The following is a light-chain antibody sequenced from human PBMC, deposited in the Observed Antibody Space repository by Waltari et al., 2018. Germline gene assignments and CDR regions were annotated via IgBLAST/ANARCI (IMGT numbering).Light chain of an antibody. CDR1: SSDVGSYNL. V-gene: IGLV2-23*01. CDR3: CSYAGSSTDV. CDR2: EGS. J-gene: IGLJ1*01. Sequence: QSALTQPASVSGSPGQSITISCTGTSSDVGSYNLVSWYQQHQGKAPKLMIYEGSKRPEGVSNRFSGSKSGNTASLTISGLQAEDEADYYCCSYAGSSTDVFGTGTKVTVL.